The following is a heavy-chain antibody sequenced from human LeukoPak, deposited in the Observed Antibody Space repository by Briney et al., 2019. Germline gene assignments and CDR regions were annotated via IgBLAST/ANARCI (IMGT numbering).Heavy chain of an antibody. CDR2: IKSKTDGGTT. CDR1: GFTFSDYY. V-gene: IGHV3-15*01. D-gene: IGHD3-10*01. Sequence: GGSLRLSCAASGFTFSDYYMSWVRQAPGKGLEWVGRIKSKTDGGTTDYAAPVKGRFTISRDDSKNTLYLQMNSLKTEDTAVYYCTTEDGSGSYRWGQGTLVTVSS. CDR3: TTEDGSGSYR. J-gene: IGHJ4*02.